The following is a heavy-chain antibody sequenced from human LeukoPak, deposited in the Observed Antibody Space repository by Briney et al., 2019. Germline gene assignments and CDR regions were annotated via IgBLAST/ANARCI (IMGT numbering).Heavy chain of an antibody. CDR1: GFTFSSYG. V-gene: IGHV3-23*01. D-gene: IGHD4-17*01. J-gene: IGHJ3*02. Sequence: GGSLRLSCAASGFTFSSYGMSWVRQTPGKGLEWVSGISGSGGNTYYADSVKGRFTISRDNSKNTMYLQMNSLRAEDTAVYYCAKDHYGDYFSTGAFDIWGQGTTVIVSS. CDR2: ISGSGGNT. CDR3: AKDHYGDYFSTGAFDI.